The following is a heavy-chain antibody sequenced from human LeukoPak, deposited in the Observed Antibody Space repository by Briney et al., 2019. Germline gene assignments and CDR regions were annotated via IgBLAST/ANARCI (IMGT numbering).Heavy chain of an antibody. Sequence: SGGSLTLSCVVSGMPFERHGMHWVRQPPGKGLEWLAFIKYDGSRTDYEDSVRGRFTVSRDNSKNTLYLNMNSLRTEDTALYYCVKDTIFTVDPFDYWGQGTLVTVSS. J-gene: IGHJ4*02. CDR3: VKDTIFTVDPFDY. V-gene: IGHV3-30*02. D-gene: IGHD3-3*01. CDR2: IKYDGSRT. CDR1: GMPFERHG.